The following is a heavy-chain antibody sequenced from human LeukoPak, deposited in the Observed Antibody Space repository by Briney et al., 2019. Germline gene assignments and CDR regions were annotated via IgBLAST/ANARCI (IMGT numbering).Heavy chain of an antibody. CDR3: ARQTADILTGYYYFDY. J-gene: IGHJ4*02. D-gene: IGHD3-9*01. CDR2: ISSSSYI. CDR1: GFTFSSYS. V-gene: IGHV3-21*04. Sequence: GGSRRLSCAASGFTFSSYSMNWVRQAPGKGLEWVSSISSSSYIYYADSVKGRFTISRDNAKNSLYLQMNSLRAEDTALYYCARQTADILTGYYYFDYWGQGTLVTVSS.